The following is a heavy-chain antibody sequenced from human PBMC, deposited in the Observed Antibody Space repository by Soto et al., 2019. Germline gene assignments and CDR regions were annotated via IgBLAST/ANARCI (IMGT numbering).Heavy chain of an antibody. V-gene: IGHV3-23*01. CDR3: AILAARYFDY. CDR2: ISGSGSIT. J-gene: IGHJ4*02. Sequence: GGSLRLSCAASEFTFSNYAMTWVRQAPGKGLEWVSRISGSGSITYYAGSVKGRFAISRDNSKNTLFLQMNSLRAEDTAVYYCAILAARYFDYWGQGTLGTGSS. D-gene: IGHD6-6*01. CDR1: EFTFSNYA.